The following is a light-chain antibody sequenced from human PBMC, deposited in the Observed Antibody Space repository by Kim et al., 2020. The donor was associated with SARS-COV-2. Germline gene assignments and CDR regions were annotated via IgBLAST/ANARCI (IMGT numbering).Light chain of an antibody. CDR2: DNN. CDR3: GTWDSSLSGVV. CDR1: SSNIGNNY. Sequence: GQKVTSPCSGSSSNIGNNYVSWYQQLPGTAPKLLIYDNNKRPSGIPDRFSGSKSGTSATLGITGLQTGDEADYYCGTWDSSLSGVVFGGGTQLTVL. J-gene: IGLJ2*01. V-gene: IGLV1-51*01.